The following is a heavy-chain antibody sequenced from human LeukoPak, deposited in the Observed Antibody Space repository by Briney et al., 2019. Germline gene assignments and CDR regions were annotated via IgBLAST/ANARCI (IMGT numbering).Heavy chain of an antibody. CDR2: IYYSGGT. J-gene: IGHJ4*02. Sequence: SETLSLTCTVSGGSISSYYWSWIRQPPGKGLEWIGYIYYSGGTNYNPSLKSRVTISVDTSKNQFSLKLSSVTAADTAVYYCAREWVRCSGGSCYPNEYYFDYWGQGTLVTVSS. CDR1: GGSISSYY. V-gene: IGHV4-59*01. D-gene: IGHD2-15*01. CDR3: AREWVRCSGGSCYPNEYYFDY.